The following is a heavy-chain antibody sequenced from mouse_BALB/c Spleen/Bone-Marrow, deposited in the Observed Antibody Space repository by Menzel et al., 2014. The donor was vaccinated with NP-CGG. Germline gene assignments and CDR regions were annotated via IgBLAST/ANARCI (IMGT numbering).Heavy chain of an antibody. J-gene: IGHJ3*01. D-gene: IGHD1-1*01. CDR1: GFDFSRYW. CDR3: ERLSYYGRFAY. V-gene: IGHV4-1*02. Sequence: EVKLVESGGGLVQPGGSLKLSCAASGFDFSRYWMSWVRQAPGKGLEWIGEINPDSSTINHTPSLKDKFIISRDNAKNTLYLQMSKVRSEDTALYYCERLSYYGRFAYWGQGTLVTVSA. CDR2: INPDSSTI.